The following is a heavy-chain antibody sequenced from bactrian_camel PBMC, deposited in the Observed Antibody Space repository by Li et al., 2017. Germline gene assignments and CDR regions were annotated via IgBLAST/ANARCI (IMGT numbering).Heavy chain of an antibody. V-gene: IGHV3S40*01. CDR3: AKSRDGRPP. Sequence: VQLVESGGGLVQPGGSQRLSCAASGFTFSNYDMSWVRQAPGKGLEWLSIITTDGANSYYADSMKGRFIASRDNAKNTLYLQLNSLKTEDTAMYYCAKSRDGRPPRGPGTQVTVS. CDR1: GFTFSNYD. CDR2: ITTDGANS. D-gene: IGHD6*01. J-gene: IGHJ4*01.